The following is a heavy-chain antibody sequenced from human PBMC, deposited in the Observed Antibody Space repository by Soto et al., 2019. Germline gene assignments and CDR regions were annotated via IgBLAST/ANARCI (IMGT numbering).Heavy chain of an antibody. V-gene: IGHV1-69*13. CDR1: GGTFSSYA. J-gene: IGHJ5*02. CDR2: IIPIFGTA. CDR3: ARDLQNWFDP. Sequence: ASVKVSCKAPGGTFSSYAISWVRQAPGQGLEWMGGIIPIFGTANYAQKFQGRVTITADESTSTAYMELSSLRSEDTAVYYCARDLQNWFDPWGQGTLVTVSS. D-gene: IGHD4-4*01.